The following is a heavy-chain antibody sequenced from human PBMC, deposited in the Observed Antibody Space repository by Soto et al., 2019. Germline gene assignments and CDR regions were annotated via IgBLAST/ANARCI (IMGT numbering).Heavy chain of an antibody. CDR1: GGSVSSGSYY. CDR2: IYYSGST. J-gene: IGHJ4*02. V-gene: IGHV4-61*01. D-gene: IGHD1-7*01. Sequence: TLSLTCTVSGGSVSSGSYYWSWIRQPPGKGLEWIGYIYYSGSTNYNPSLKSRVTISVDTSKNQFSLKLSSVTAADTAVYYCASWNWEDYYFDYWGQGTLVTVSS. CDR3: ASWNWEDYYFDY.